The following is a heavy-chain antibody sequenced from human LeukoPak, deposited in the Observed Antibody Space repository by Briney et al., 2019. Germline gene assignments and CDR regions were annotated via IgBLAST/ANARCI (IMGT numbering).Heavy chain of an antibody. CDR1: GYTFTSYG. D-gene: IGHD3-9*01. CDR3: ARDPGRQTYYDILTGYYKGRRDWIDP. V-gene: IGHV1-18*01. CDR2: ISAYNGNT. Sequence: ASVKVSCKASGYTFTSYGISWVRQAPGQGLEWMGWISAYNGNTNYAQKLQGRVTMTTDTSTSTAYMELRSLRSDDTAVYYCARDPGRQTYYDILTGYYKGRRDWIDPWGQGTLVTVSS. J-gene: IGHJ5*02.